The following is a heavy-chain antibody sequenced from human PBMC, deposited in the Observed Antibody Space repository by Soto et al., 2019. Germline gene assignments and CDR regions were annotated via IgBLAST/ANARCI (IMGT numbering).Heavy chain of an antibody. D-gene: IGHD2-15*01. Sequence: SETLSLTCTVSGGSISSYYWSWIRQPPGKGLEWIGYIYYSGSTNYNPSLKSRVTISVDTSKNQFSLKLSSVTAADTAVYYCARQIVYSEVNWFDPWGQGTLVTVSS. CDR1: GGSISSYY. CDR3: ARQIVYSEVNWFDP. J-gene: IGHJ5*02. CDR2: IYYSGST. V-gene: IGHV4-59*08.